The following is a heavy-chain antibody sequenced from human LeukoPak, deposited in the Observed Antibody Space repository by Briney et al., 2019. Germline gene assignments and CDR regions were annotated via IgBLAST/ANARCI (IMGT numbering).Heavy chain of an antibody. CDR1: GFTFSSYA. V-gene: IGHV3-30*04. J-gene: IGHJ4*02. CDR2: ISYDGSNK. D-gene: IGHD4-11*01. Sequence: GGSLRLSCAASGFTFSSYAMHWVRQAPGKGLEWVAVISYDGSNKYYADSVKGRFTISRDNSKNTLYLQMNSLRAEDTAVYYFARDPPGPGYSDYLDYLGQGTLVTVSS. CDR3: ARDPPGPGYSDYLDY.